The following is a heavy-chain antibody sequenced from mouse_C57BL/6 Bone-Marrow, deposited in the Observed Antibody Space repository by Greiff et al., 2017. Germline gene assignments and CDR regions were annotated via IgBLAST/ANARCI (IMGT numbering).Heavy chain of an antibody. D-gene: IGHD1-1*01. V-gene: IGHV5-6*01. CDR2: ISSGGSYT. CDR1: GFTFSSYG. CDR3: ARHYYGSSPYYFDY. J-gene: IGHJ2*01. Sequence: EVKLVESGGDLVKPGGSLKLSCAASGFTFSSYGMSWVRQTPDKRLEWVATISSGGSYTYYPDSVKGRFTISRDNAKNTLYLQMSSLKSEDTAMYYCARHYYGSSPYYFDYWGKAPLSQSPQ.